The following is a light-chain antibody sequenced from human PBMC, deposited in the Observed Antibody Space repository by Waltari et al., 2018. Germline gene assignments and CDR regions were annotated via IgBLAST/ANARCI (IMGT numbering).Light chain of an antibody. Sequence: DIVMTQSPDSLAVSLGERATINCKSSKSVLYSSNNKNYLAWYQQKPGQPPKLLVYWASTRESGVPDRFSGSGSGTDFTLTISSLQVEDVAVYYCQQYYTTPPWTFGQGTKVEIK. CDR3: QQYYTTPPWT. V-gene: IGKV4-1*01. CDR1: KSVLYSSNNKNY. J-gene: IGKJ1*01. CDR2: WAS.